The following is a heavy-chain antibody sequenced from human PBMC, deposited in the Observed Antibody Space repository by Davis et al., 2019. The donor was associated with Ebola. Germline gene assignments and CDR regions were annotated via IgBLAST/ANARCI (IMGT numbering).Heavy chain of an antibody. D-gene: IGHD4-23*01. V-gene: IGHV3-73*01. Sequence: GESLKISCAVSGFTFSGSAMHWVRQASGKGLEWVGRIRSKANSYATAYAASVKGRFTISRDDSKNTAYLQMNSLKTEDTAVYYCAYGGNSGYWGQGTLVTVSS. CDR3: AYGGNSGY. CDR1: GFTFSGSA. J-gene: IGHJ4*02. CDR2: IRSKANSYAT.